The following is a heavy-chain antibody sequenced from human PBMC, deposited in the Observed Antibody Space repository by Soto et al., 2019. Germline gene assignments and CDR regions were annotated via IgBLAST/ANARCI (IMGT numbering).Heavy chain of an antibody. D-gene: IGHD5-18*01. CDR1: GSSIRSGGYY. CDR3: ARDRLMATAGTARHYFGLDV. J-gene: IGHJ6*02. V-gene: IGHV4-31*03. CDR2: IYYSGNT. Sequence: SETPSLTCTVSGSSIRSGGYYWSWVRQNPRKGLEWIGNIYYSGNTYYNPSLKSRLTISVDTSKNQFSLNLSSVTAADTAVYYCARDRLMATAGTARHYFGLDVWGQGTTVTVSS.